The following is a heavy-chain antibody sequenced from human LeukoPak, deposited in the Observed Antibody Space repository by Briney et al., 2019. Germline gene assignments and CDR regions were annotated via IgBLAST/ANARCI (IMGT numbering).Heavy chain of an antibody. CDR1: GFTFSSYD. J-gene: IGHJ4*02. D-gene: IGHD6-19*01. Sequence: GGSLRLSCAASGFTFSSYDMHWVRQATGKGLEWVSAIGTAGDTYYPGSVKGRFTISRENAKNSLYLQMNSLRAEDTAVYYCARQGPIAVAGTGFDYWGQGTLVTVSS. CDR2: IGTAGDT. CDR3: ARQGPIAVAGTGFDY. V-gene: IGHV3-13*01.